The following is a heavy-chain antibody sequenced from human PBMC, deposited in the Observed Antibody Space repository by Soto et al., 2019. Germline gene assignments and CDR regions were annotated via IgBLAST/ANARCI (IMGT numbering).Heavy chain of an antibody. Sequence: QVQLVESGGGLVKPGGSLRLSCAASGFTFSGYNMSWIRQAPGKGLEWVSYITSSGSHTFEAESVRGRFTIARDNAMNLLYLQMASRSPEDTEVYYCVRRGTLSSAHHTGQRGQGTLVTVSS. J-gene: IGHJ4*02. CDR2: ITSSGSHT. CDR1: GFTFSGYN. CDR3: VRRGTLSSAHHTGQ. D-gene: IGHD6-6*01. V-gene: IGHV3-11*01.